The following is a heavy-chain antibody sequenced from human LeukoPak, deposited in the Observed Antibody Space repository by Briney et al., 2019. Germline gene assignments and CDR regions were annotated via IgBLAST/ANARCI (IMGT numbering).Heavy chain of an antibody. CDR2: IYYSGST. Sequence: KPSETLSLTCTVSGGSISSGDYYWSWIRQPPGKGLEWIGYIYYSGSTYYNPSLKSRVTISVDTSKNQFSLKLSSVTAADTAVYYCARVVGVLRYFKAFDIWGQGTMVTVSS. D-gene: IGHD3-9*01. CDR3: ARVVGVLRYFKAFDI. CDR1: GGSISSGDYY. V-gene: IGHV4-30-4*01. J-gene: IGHJ3*02.